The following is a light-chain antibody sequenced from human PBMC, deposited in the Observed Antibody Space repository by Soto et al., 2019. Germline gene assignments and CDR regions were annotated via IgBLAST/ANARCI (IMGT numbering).Light chain of an antibody. CDR1: QSISSY. CDR3: QHYGSSPRIT. V-gene: IGKV1-39*01. CDR2: AAS. J-gene: IGKJ5*01. Sequence: DIQMTQSPSSLSASVGDRVTITCRASQSISSYLNWYQQKPGKAPKLLIYAASSLQSGVPSRFSGSGSGTDFTLTISRLEPDDFAVYYCQHYGSSPRITFGLGTRLEI.